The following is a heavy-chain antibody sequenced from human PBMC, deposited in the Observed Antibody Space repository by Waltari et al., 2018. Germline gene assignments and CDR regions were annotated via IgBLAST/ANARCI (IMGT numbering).Heavy chain of an antibody. J-gene: IGHJ1*01. CDR3: AKRLMIAFAEYFQH. D-gene: IGHD3-22*01. V-gene: IGHV3-23*01. CDR1: GFTFSSYA. CDR2: ISGSGGST. Sequence: EVQLLESGGGLVQPGGSLRLSCAASGFTFSSYAMSWVGQRPGKGLEWVSAISGSGGSTYYADSVKGRFTISRDNSKNTLYLQMNSLRAEDTAVYYCAKRLMIAFAEYFQHWGQGTLVTVSS.